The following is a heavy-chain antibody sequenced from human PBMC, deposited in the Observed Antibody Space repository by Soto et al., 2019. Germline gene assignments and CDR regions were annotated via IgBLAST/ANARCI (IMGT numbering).Heavy chain of an antibody. D-gene: IGHD4-4*01. V-gene: IGHV1-46*01. J-gene: IGHJ4*02. CDR3: ARYDYNGYYFDY. Sequence: QVQLVQSGAEVKKPGASVKVSCKASGYTFSTYYMHWVRQAPGQGYEWMGIINPSGGSTAYAQKFQGRVTMTRDTSTTTVYMELSSLKSEDTAVYYCARYDYNGYYFDYWGQGTLVTVPS. CDR1: GYTFSTYY. CDR2: INPSGGST.